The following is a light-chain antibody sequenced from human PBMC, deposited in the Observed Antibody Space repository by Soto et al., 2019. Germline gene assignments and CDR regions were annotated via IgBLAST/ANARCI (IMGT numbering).Light chain of an antibody. CDR2: DAS. Sequence: GDRVTITCRASQSISSWLAWYQQKPGKAPKLLIYDASSLESGVPSRFSCSGSGTEFTLTISSLQPDDFATYYCQQSGTFGQGTKLEIK. CDR3: QQSGT. CDR1: QSISSW. V-gene: IGKV1-5*01. J-gene: IGKJ2*01.